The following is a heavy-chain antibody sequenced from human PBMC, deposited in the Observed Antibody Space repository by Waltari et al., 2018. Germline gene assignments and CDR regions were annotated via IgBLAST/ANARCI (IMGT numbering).Heavy chain of an antibody. CDR1: GGSISSGSYY. Sequence: QVQLQESGPGLVKPSQTLSLTCTVSGGSISSGSYYWSWLRQPAGKGLEWIGYIYTSGSTNYNPSLKSRVTISVDTSKNQFSLKLSSVTAADTAVYYCARGPYYDFWSGKYNWFDPWGQGTLVTVSS. CDR2: IYTSGST. D-gene: IGHD3-3*01. V-gene: IGHV4-61*09. J-gene: IGHJ5*02. CDR3: ARGPYYDFWSGKYNWFDP.